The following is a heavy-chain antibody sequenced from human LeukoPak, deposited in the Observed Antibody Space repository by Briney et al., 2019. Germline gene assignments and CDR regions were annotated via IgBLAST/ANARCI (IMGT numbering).Heavy chain of an antibody. CDR1: GFTFSSYA. CDR3: ARGSNSDYYDSSGPGGAFDI. Sequence: GGSLRLSCAASGFTFSSYAMHWVRQAPGKGLEGVAVISYDGSNKYYADSVKGRFTISRDNSKNTLYLQMNSLRAEDTAVYYCARGSNSDYYDSSGPGGAFDIWGQGTMVTVSS. V-gene: IGHV3-30-3*01. J-gene: IGHJ3*02. D-gene: IGHD3-22*01. CDR2: ISYDGSNK.